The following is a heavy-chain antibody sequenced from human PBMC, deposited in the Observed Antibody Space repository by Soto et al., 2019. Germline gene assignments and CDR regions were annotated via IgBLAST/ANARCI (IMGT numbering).Heavy chain of an antibody. Sequence: ASVKVSCKASGYTFTSYGISWVRQAPGQGLEWMGWISAYNGNTDYAQKLQGRVTMTTDTSTSTAYMELRSLRSDDTAVYYCARDLRIAAADIIVSYYYYGMDVWGQGTTVTAP. V-gene: IGHV1-18*01. J-gene: IGHJ6*02. CDR3: ARDLRIAAADIIVSYYYYGMDV. D-gene: IGHD6-13*01. CDR1: GYTFTSYG. CDR2: ISAYNGNT.